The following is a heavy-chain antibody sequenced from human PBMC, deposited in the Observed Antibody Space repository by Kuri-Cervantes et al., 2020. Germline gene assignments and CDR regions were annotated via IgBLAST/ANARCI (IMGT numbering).Heavy chain of an antibody. V-gene: IGHV1-2*06. D-gene: IGHD2-15*01. J-gene: IGHJ6*02. Sequence: ASVKVSCKASGYTFTGYYMHWVRHAPGQGLEWMGRINPESGATDYARKFQDRVTMTRDTSISTAYMELSRLRSDDTAVYYCASKRQVVVAATNYYYYGMDVWGQGTTVTVSS. CDR2: INPESGAT. CDR1: GYTFTGYY. CDR3: ASKRQVVVAATNYYYYGMDV.